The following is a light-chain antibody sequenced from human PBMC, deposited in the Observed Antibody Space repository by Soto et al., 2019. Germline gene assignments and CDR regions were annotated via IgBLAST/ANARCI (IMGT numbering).Light chain of an antibody. J-gene: IGLJ2*01. CDR1: SSDVGGYNY. CDR3: STYTSSSTLV. V-gene: IGLV2-14*01. CDR2: EVS. Sequence: QSALTQPASMSGSPGQSLTISCTGTSSDVGGYNYVSWYQQHPGKAPKLMIYEVSNRPSGVSNRFSGSKSGNTASLTISGLQAEDEADYYCSTYTSSSTLVFGGGTKVTVL.